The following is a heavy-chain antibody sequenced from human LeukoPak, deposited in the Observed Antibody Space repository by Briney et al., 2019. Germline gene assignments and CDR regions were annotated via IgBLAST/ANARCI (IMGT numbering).Heavy chain of an antibody. J-gene: IGHJ6*02. CDR3: ARKLSYYYGMDV. CDR1: GFTFSSHS. Sequence: PGGSLRLSCAASGFTFSSHSMNWVRQAPGKGLEWVSSISSSSSYIYYADSVKGRFTISRDNAKNSLYLQMNSLRAEDTAVYYCARKLSYYYGMDVWGQGTTVTVSS. V-gene: IGHV3-21*01. CDR2: ISSSSSYI.